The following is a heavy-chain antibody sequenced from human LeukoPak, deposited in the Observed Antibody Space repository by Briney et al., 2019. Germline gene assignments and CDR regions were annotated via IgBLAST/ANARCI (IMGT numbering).Heavy chain of an antibody. Sequence: GGSLRLSCAASGFTFSSYSMNWVRQAPGKGLEWVSSISSSSSYMYYADSVKGRFIISRDNAKNSLYLQMNGLRAEDTAVYYCARDANYDFWSGYSWMGSYGMDVWGQGTTVTVSS. CDR1: GFTFSSYS. V-gene: IGHV3-21*01. D-gene: IGHD3-3*01. J-gene: IGHJ6*02. CDR3: ARDANYDFWSGYSWMGSYGMDV. CDR2: ISSSSSYM.